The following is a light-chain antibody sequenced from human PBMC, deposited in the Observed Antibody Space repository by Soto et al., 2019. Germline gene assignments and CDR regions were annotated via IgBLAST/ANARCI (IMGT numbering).Light chain of an antibody. J-gene: IGLJ1*01. V-gene: IGLV1-44*01. CDR3: AAWDDRLNGPSYV. CDR2: TNN. CDR1: TSNIGSNP. Sequence: ALTQPPSVSGTPGQTVTISCSGSTSNIGSNPVNWYQQLPGTAPRLLISTNNQRPSGVPDRFSGSRSGTSASLAISGLQSEDEADYYCAAWDDRLNGPSYVFGTGTKV.